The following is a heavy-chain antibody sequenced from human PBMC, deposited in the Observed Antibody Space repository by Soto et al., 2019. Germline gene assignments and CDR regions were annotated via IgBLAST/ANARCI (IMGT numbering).Heavy chain of an antibody. CDR3: ARIRRYSSGWYHYYYGIEV. CDR1: GFSLSNARMG. J-gene: IGHJ6*04. V-gene: IGHV2-26*01. D-gene: IGHD6-19*01. CDR2: IFSNDEK. Sequence: SGPTLVNPTETLTLTCTVSGFSLSNARMGVSWIRQPPGKALEWLAHIFSNDEKSYSTSLKSRLTISKDTSKSQVVLTMTNMDPVDTATYYCARIRRYSSGWYHYYYGIEVCRKGTTVTFSS.